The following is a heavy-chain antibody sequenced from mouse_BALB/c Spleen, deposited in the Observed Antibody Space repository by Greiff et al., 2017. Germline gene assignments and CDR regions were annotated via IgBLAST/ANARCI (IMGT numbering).Heavy chain of an antibody. CDR2: FHPYNDDT. CDR1: GYTFTTYP. Sequence: VQLVESGAELVKPGASVKMSCKAFGYTFTTYPIEWMKQNHGKSLEWIGNFHPYNDDTKYNEKFKGKAKLTVEKSSSTVYLELSRLTSDDSAVYYCARRRAMITTQALFAYWGQGTLVTVSA. CDR3: ARRRAMITTQALFAY. V-gene: IGHV1-47*01. D-gene: IGHD2-4*01. J-gene: IGHJ3*01.